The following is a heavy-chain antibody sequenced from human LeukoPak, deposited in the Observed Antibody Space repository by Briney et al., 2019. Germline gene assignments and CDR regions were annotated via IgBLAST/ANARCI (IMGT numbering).Heavy chain of an antibody. CDR3: ARDSASVWPGSSGWSNWFDP. V-gene: IGHV1-69*05. D-gene: IGHD6-19*01. CDR2: IIPIFGTA. CDR1: GGTFSSYA. J-gene: IGHJ5*02. Sequence: GASVKVSCKASGGTFSSYAISWVRQAPGQGLEWMGGIIPIFGTANYAQKFQGRVTMTTDTSTSTAYMELRSLRADDTAVYYRARDSASVWPGSSGWSNWFDPWGQGTLVTVSS.